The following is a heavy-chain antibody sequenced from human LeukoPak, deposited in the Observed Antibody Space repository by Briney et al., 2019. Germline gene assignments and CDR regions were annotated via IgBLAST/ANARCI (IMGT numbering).Heavy chain of an antibody. CDR1: GYTFTDHY. D-gene: IGHD6-19*01. CDR3: ARNIQEQWLVQGY. CDR2: IHPGRGDT. V-gene: IGHV1-2*02. J-gene: IGHJ4*02. Sequence: ASVKVSCQALGYTFTDHYFHWLRQAPGQGIEWMGWIHPGRGDTNIAQKFQGRVSLTRDTSISTAYMEVSRLRSDDTATYYCARNIQEQWLVQGYWGQGTLVTVSS.